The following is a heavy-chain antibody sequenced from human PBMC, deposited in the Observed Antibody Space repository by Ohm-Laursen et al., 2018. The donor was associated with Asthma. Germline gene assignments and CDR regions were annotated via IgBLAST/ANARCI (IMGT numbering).Heavy chain of an antibody. D-gene: IGHD3-10*01. V-gene: IGHV3-23*01. CDR1: GFTFSSYA. CDR3: AVSIYAYGEGAY. CDR2: ISSSGGST. J-gene: IGHJ4*02. Sequence: SLRLSCAASGFTFSSYAMTWVCQAPGKGLEWVSGISSSGGSTSYADDVKGRFAISRDNAHNSLYLQMNSLRAEDTAFYYCAVSIYAYGEGAYWGQGTLVTVSS.